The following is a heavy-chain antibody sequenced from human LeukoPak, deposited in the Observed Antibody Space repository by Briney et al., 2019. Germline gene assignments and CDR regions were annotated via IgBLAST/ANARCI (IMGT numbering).Heavy chain of an antibody. V-gene: IGHV4-4*07. CDR2: IYTSGTI. CDR3: ARDSGTAGEVKFDP. J-gene: IGHJ5*02. CDR1: GGSISSYY. Sequence: SETLSLTCTVSGGSISSYYWSWLRQPAGTALEWIGRIYTSGTITYNPSLKSRVTMSVDTSKNQFSLKLSSVTAADTAVYYCARDSGTAGEVKFDPWGQGTLVTVSS. D-gene: IGHD3-10*01.